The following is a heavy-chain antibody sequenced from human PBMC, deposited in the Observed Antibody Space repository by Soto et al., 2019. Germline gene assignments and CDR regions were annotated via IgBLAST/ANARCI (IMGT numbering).Heavy chain of an antibody. CDR3: ARRDIGATTNYYMDV. Sequence: GEALKISRKGSGYSFTNYWIGWVRQMPGKGLEWMGIIYPGDSDTRYSPSFQGQVTISADKSISTAYLQWSSLKASDTAMYYCARRDIGATTNYYMDVWGQGTMVTVSS. CDR2: IYPGDSDT. CDR1: GYSFTNYW. D-gene: IGHD5-12*01. V-gene: IGHV5-51*01. J-gene: IGHJ6*02.